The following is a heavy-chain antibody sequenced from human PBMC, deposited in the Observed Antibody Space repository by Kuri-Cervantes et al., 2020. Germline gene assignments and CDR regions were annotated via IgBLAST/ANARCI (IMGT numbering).Heavy chain of an antibody. V-gene: IGHV3-30*01. Sequence: GGSLRLSCAASGFTFSSYAMHWVRQAPGKGLEWVAVISYDGSNKYYADSVKGRFTISRDNSKNTLYLQMNSLRAEDTAVYYCAKDRIGYSSSWAPDYWGQGILVTVSS. CDR2: ISYDGSNK. J-gene: IGHJ4*02. CDR3: AKDRIGYSSSWAPDY. CDR1: GFTFSSYA. D-gene: IGHD6-13*01.